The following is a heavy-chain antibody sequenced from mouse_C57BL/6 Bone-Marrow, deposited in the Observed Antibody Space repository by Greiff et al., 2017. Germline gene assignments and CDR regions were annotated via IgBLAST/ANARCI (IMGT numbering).Heavy chain of an antibody. J-gene: IGHJ3*01. V-gene: IGHV14-4*01. CDR3: TIYYYGSNAWFAY. CDR1: GFNIKDDY. CDR2: IDPENGDT. D-gene: IGHD1-1*01. Sequence: EVMLVESGAELVRPGASVKLSCTASGFNIKDDYMHWVKQRPEQGLEWIGWIDPENGDTEYASKFQGKATITADTSSNTAYLQLSSLTSEDTAVYYCTIYYYGSNAWFAYWGQGTLVTVSA.